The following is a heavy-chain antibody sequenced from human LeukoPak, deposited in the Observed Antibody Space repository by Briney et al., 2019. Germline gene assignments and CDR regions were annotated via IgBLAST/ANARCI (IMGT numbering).Heavy chain of an antibody. V-gene: IGHV3-66*01. J-gene: IGHJ4*02. CDR2: IYSGGST. CDR1: GFTVSSNY. Sequence: GGSLRLSCAASGFTVSSNYMSWVRQAPGKGLEWVSVIYSGGSTYYADSVKGRFTISRDNSKNTLYLQMNSLRAGDTAVYYCARVRFGLYDYWGQGTLVTVSS. CDR3: ARVRFGLYDY. D-gene: IGHD3-10*01.